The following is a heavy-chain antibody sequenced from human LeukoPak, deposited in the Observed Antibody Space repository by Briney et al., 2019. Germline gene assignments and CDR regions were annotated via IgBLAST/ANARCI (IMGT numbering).Heavy chain of an antibody. J-gene: IGHJ6*02. D-gene: IGHD1-26*01. Sequence: PGGSLRLSCAASGFTFSSYAMHWVRQAPGKGLEFVSVISSNGGSTYYADSVKGRFIISRDNSKNTLYLQMGSLRPEDMAVYYCARGAPVGYYYYYGMDVWGQGTTVTVSS. CDR3: ARGAPVGYYYYYGMDV. CDR2: ISSNGGST. CDR1: GFTFSSYA. V-gene: IGHV3-64*02.